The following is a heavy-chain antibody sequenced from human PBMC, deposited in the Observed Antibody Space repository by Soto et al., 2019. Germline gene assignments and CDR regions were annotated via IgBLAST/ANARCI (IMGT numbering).Heavy chain of an antibody. CDR2: ISYVGSNK. J-gene: IGHJ2*01. CDR3: ARDPLWGTAMVLWYFDL. CDR1: GFTFSSYA. Sequence: QAQLVESGGGVVQPGRSLRLSCAASGFTFSSYAMHWVRQAPGKGLEWVAVISYVGSNKYYADSVKGRFTISRDNSKNTLYLQMNSLRAEDTAVYYCARDPLWGTAMVLWYFDLWGRGTLVTVSS. V-gene: IGHV3-30-3*01. D-gene: IGHD5-18*01.